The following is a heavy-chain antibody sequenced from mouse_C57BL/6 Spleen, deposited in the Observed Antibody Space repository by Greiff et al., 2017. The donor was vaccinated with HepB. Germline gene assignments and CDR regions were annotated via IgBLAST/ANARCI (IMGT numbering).Heavy chain of an antibody. J-gene: IGHJ2*01. Sequence: VQLQQSGAELVMPGASVKLSCKASGYTFTSYWMHWVKQRPGQGLEWIGEIDPSDSYTNYNQKFKGKSTLTVDKSSSTAYMQLSSLTSEDSAVYYCARYAYGNYVDYWGQGTTLTVSS. CDR2: IDPSDSYT. V-gene: IGHV1-69*01. CDR3: ARYAYGNYVDY. D-gene: IGHD2-1*01. CDR1: GYTFTSYW.